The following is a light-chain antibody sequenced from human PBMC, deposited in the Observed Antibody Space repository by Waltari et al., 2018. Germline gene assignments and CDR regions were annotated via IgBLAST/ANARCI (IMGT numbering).Light chain of an antibody. V-gene: IGKV1-39*01. CDR2: GIS. CDR1: QTIPKY. CDR3: QQYSSYPYT. J-gene: IGKJ2*01. Sequence: DIQMTQSPSSLSASVGDRVTITCRASQTIPKYLNWYQQKPGKAPKLLIYGISNLHSGVPSRFSGSGSGTDFTLTISSLQAEDVAVYYCQQYSSYPYTFGQGTKLEIK.